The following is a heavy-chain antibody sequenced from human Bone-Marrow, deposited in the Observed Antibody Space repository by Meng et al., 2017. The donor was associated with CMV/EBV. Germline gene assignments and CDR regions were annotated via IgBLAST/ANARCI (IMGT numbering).Heavy chain of an antibody. Sequence: GESLKIPCAASGFTFSSFWMSWVRQAPGKGLEWVANIKQDGSEKYYVDAVKGRFTISRDKAKNSLFLQMNSLGAEDKAVYYCARESIVGAYYYYYYGMDVWGQGTTVTGSS. J-gene: IGHJ6*01. CDR3: ARESIVGAYYYYYYGMDV. V-gene: IGHV3-7*01. D-gene: IGHD1-26*01. CDR1: GFTFSSFW. CDR2: IKQDGSEK.